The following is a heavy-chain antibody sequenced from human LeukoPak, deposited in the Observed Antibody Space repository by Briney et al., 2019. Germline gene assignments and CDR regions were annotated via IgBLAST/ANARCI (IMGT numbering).Heavy chain of an antibody. CDR3: ARNEREANAFDI. Sequence: ASVKVSCKASGYTFTSYYMHWVRQAPGQGLEWMGGIIPIFGTANYAQKFQGRVTITADESTSTAYMELSSLRSEDTAVYYCARNEREANAFDIWGQGTMVTVSS. CDR1: GYTFTSYY. CDR2: IIPIFGTA. D-gene: IGHD1-1*01. V-gene: IGHV1-69*13. J-gene: IGHJ3*02.